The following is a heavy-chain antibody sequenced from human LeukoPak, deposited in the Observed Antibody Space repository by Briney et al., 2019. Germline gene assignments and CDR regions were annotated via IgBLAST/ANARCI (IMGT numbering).Heavy chain of an antibody. CDR2: IYYSGST. J-gene: IGHJ5*02. D-gene: IGHD3-3*01. CDR1: GGSISNYY. V-gene: IGHV4-39*06. CDR3: ARDHLANLASRLFDP. Sequence: PSETLFLTCTVSGGSISNYYWGWIRQPPGEGLEWIGSIYYSGSTYYNSSLQSRVTISVHMSNNQFALKLSSVTAADTAVYYCARDHLANLASRLFDPWGQGTLVTVSS.